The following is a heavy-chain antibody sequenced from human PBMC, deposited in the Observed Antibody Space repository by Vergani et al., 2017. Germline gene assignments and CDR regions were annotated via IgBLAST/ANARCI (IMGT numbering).Heavy chain of an antibody. J-gene: IGHJ3*01. CDR1: GFTFSDYY. Sequence: QMQLVESGGGLVKPGGSLRLSCAASGFTFSDYYMTWIRQAPGKGLEWISYISGSGHTKYYADSVKGRFAISRDNAKNSLYLDMSSLRAEDTAVYYCVRDVRVSRTWGQGTLVAVSS. CDR2: ISGSGHTK. CDR3: VRDVRVSRT. V-gene: IGHV3-11*04.